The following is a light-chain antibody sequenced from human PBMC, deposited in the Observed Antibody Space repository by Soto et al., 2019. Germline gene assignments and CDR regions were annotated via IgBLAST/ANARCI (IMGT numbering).Light chain of an antibody. CDR1: RRISRN. CDR3: HQYNNWPPWT. Sequence: EVVVTQSPATLSVSPGERATLSGSASRRISRNLAWYQQKPGQAPRLLIYGASTRATGIPARFSGSGSETEFTLTISNLQSEDFAVYYCHQYNNWPPWTFGQGTKVDIK. J-gene: IGKJ1*01. V-gene: IGKV3-15*01. CDR2: GAS.